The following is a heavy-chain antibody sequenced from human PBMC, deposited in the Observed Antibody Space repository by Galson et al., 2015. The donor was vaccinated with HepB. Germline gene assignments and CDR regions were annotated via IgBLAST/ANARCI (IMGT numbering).Heavy chain of an antibody. CDR2: THPDDSET. D-gene: IGHD3-22*01. Sequence: QSGAEVKEPGESLKISCKGSGYSFTSYWIGWVRQMPGEGLEWMGVTHPDDSETRYSPSFRGQVTISADKSITTAYLQWSSLKASDTAIYYCARNYYDGNAFDIWGQGTMVIVSS. CDR1: GYSFTSYW. J-gene: IGHJ3*02. V-gene: IGHV5-51*01. CDR3: ARNYYDGNAFDI.